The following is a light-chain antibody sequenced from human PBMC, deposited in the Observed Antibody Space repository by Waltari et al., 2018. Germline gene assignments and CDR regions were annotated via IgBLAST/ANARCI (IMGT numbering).Light chain of an antibody. CDR2: GAS. CDR1: QSLGKNY. J-gene: IGKJ2*01. CDR3: QQYASSVLYT. V-gene: IGKV3-20*01. Sequence: IVLTQSPGTLSLSPGDRASLPCKASQSLGKNYLACNQHKPGQAPRLLIYGASSRAAGIPDRFSGSGSGTDFTLTISRLEPEDFAVYYCQQYASSVLYTFGQGTKLEIK.